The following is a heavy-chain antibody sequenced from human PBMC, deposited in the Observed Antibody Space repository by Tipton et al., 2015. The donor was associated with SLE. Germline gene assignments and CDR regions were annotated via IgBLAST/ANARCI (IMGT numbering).Heavy chain of an antibody. J-gene: IGHJ2*01. Sequence: GLVKPSQTLSLTCAISGDSVSSNSAAWNWIRQSPSRGLEWLGRTYYRSKWYNDYAVSVKSRITINPDTSKNQFSLQLNSVTPEDTAVYYCAREVGSSGWYRDKHFDLWGRGTLVTVSS. CDR1: GDSVSSNSAA. D-gene: IGHD6-19*01. CDR2: TYYRSKWYN. V-gene: IGHV6-1*01. CDR3: AREVGSSGWYRDKHFDL.